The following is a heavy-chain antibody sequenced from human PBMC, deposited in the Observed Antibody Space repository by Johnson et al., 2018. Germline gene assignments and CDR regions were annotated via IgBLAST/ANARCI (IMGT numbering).Heavy chain of an antibody. CDR1: GFTFSAYW. CDR2: IKQDGSEK. J-gene: IGHJ3*02. CDR3: ETYGDGAFAI. V-gene: IGHV3-7*01. D-gene: IGHD4-17*01. Sequence: VQLQESGGGLVQPGGSLRLSCAASGFTFSAYWMSWVRQAPGKGLEWVANIKQDGSEKYFVDSVKGRFSISRDNAKTSLFLQRNSLRAEETAVYYCETYGDGAFAIWGQGTMVTVSS.